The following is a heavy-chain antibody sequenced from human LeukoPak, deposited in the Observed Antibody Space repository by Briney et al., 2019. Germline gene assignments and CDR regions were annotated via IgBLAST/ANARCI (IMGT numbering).Heavy chain of an antibody. Sequence: ASVKVSCKASGYTFTGYYMHWVRQAPGQGLEWMGWINPNSGGTNYAQKFQGRVTMTRDTSISTAYMELSRLRSDDTAVYYCARAHLKYSGYDSVAYRGQGTLVTVSS. D-gene: IGHD5-12*01. CDR1: GYTFTGYY. J-gene: IGHJ4*02. CDR2: INPNSGGT. CDR3: ARAHLKYSGYDSVAY. V-gene: IGHV1-2*02.